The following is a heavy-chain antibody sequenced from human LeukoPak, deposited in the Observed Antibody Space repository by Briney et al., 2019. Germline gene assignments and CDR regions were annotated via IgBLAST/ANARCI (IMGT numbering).Heavy chain of an antibody. Sequence: GRSLRLSCAASGFTFSSYAMHWVRQAPGKGLEWVAVISYGGSNKYYADSVKGRFTISRDNSKNTLYLQMNSLRAEDTAVYYCARDSLAAAGTGRPDYWGQGTLVTVSS. D-gene: IGHD6-13*01. J-gene: IGHJ4*02. V-gene: IGHV3-30-3*01. CDR2: ISYGGSNK. CDR3: ARDSLAAAGTGRPDY. CDR1: GFTFSSYA.